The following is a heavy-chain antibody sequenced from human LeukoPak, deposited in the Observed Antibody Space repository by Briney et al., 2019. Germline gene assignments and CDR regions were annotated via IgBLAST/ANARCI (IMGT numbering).Heavy chain of an antibody. V-gene: IGHV4-4*07. CDR3: ARDGYKLNWFDP. CDR2: IYTSGST. Sequence: SETLPLTCTVSGGSISSYYWSWIRQPAGKGLEWIGRIYTSGSTNYNPSLKSRVTMSVDTSKNQFSLKLSSVTAADTAVYYCARDGYKLNWFDPWGQGTLVTVSS. CDR1: GGSISSYY. J-gene: IGHJ5*02. D-gene: IGHD1-1*01.